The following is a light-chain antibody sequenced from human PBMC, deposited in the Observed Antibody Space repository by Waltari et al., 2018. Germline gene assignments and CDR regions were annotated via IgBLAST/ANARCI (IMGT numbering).Light chain of an antibody. Sequence: DIVMTQSPDSLAVSLGERATMHCKASQSVLYSSNNKNYLAWYQQKLGQPPKLVIYWASTRESGVPDRFSGSGSGTDFTLTISSPQAEDVAVYYCQQYYSTPPWTFGQGTKVEIK. CDR2: WAS. V-gene: IGKV4-1*01. CDR1: QSVLYSSNNKNY. CDR3: QQYYSTPPWT. J-gene: IGKJ1*01.